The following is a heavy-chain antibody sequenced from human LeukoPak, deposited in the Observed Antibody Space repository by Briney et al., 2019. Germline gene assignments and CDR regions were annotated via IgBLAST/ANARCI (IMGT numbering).Heavy chain of an antibody. CDR3: AKDHYDSSGYHIPQYYYYGMDV. V-gene: IGHV3-74*01. CDR2: INSDGSST. CDR1: GFTFSSYA. Sequence: GRSLRLSCAASGFTFSSYAMHWVRQAPGKGLVWVSRINSDGSSTSYADSVKGRFTISRDNAKNTLYLQMNSLRAEDTAVYYCAKDHYDSSGYHIPQYYYYGMDVWGQGTTVTVSS. D-gene: IGHD3-22*01. J-gene: IGHJ6*02.